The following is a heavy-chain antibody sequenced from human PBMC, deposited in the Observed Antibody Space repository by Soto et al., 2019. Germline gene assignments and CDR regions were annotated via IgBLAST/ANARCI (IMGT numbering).Heavy chain of an antibody. J-gene: IGHJ2*01. CDR1: GYTFTSYA. Sequence: QVQLVQSGAEVKKPGASVKVSCKASGYTFTSYAMHWVRQAPGQRLEWMGWINAGNGNTKYSQKFQGRVTITRDTSLSTAYIELSRLRTEDTAVYYWARAPRPRAVAGPNWYFDLWGRGHQLTVSS. CDR3: ARAPRPRAVAGPNWYFDL. D-gene: IGHD6-19*01. V-gene: IGHV1-3*01. CDR2: INAGNGNT.